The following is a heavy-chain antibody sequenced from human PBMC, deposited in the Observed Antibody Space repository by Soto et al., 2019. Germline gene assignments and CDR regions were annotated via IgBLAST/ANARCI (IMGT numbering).Heavy chain of an antibody. J-gene: IGHJ2*01. CDR3: AKDYCSSTRCYLEYFDL. CDR2: ISGTGGST. CDR1: GFTFSSYA. Sequence: EVQLLESGGGLVQPGGSLRLSCAASGFTFSSYAMSWVRQASGKGLEWVSAISGTGGSTYYADSVKGRFTISRDNSKNTLSLQMNSLRAEDTAVYYCAKDYCSSTRCYLEYFDLWGRGTLVTVSS. V-gene: IGHV3-23*01. D-gene: IGHD2-2*01.